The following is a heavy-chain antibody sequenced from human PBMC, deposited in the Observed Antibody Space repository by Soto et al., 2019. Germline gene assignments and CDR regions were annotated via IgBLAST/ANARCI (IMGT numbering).Heavy chain of an antibody. CDR1: GYTFTSYY. V-gene: IGHV1-46*01. D-gene: IGHD3-10*01. CDR2: INPSGGST. Sequence: ASVKVSCKASGYTFTSYYMQWVRQAPGQGLEWMGIINPSGGSTSYAQKFQGRVTMTRDTSTSTVYMELSSLRSEDTAVYYCARANGSGSYYNFYYYGMDVWGQGTTVTV. J-gene: IGHJ6*02. CDR3: ARANGSGSYYNFYYYGMDV.